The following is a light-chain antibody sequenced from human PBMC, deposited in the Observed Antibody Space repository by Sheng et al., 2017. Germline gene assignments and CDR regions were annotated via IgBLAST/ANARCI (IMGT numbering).Light chain of an antibody. CDR2: GAS. V-gene: IGKV1-39*01. CDR1: ESIDNY. Sequence: DIEMTQSPSSLSASVGDRVTITCRASESIDNYLNWYQQKPGKGPKLLIFGASTLQSGVPSRFSGSGSGTVFTLTITSLQPEDSATYFCQQEYSTPTWTFGQGTKGGNQ. CDR3: QQEYSTPTWT. J-gene: IGKJ1*01.